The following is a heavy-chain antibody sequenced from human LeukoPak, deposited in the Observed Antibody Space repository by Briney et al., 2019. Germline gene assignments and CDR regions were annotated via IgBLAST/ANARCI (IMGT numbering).Heavy chain of an antibody. D-gene: IGHD6-13*01. CDR2: IRYDGSNK. V-gene: IGHV3-30*02. CDR1: RFTFSRYG. CDR3: TTSYSGNSWYDWFGP. Sequence: GGSLRLSCAASRFTFSRYGMHWVRQAPGKGLEWVAFIRYDGSNKHYADSVKGRFTISRDNSKNTLYLQMNSLRAEDTALYFCTTSYSGNSWYDWFGPWGQGTLVTVSS. J-gene: IGHJ5*02.